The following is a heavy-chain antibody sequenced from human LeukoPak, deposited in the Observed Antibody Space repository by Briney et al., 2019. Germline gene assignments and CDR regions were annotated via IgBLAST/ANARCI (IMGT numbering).Heavy chain of an antibody. Sequence: SETLSLTCTVSGGSISSYYWSWIRQPAGKGLEWIGRIYTSGSTNYNPSLKSRVTMSVDTSKNQFSLKLSSVTAADTAVYYCASSEKDKVLRFLEWSPGFDYWGQGTLVTVSS. CDR3: ASSEKDKVLRFLEWSPGFDY. J-gene: IGHJ4*02. CDR1: GGSISSYY. V-gene: IGHV4-4*07. CDR2: IYTSGST. D-gene: IGHD3-3*01.